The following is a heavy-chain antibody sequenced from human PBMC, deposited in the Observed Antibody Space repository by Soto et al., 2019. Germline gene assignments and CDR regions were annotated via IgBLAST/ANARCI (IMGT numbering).Heavy chain of an antibody. D-gene: IGHD3-10*01. CDR3: ARYGSGSYSHYYYYYGMDV. CDR2: IIPIFGTA. CDR1: GGTFSSYA. Sequence: GASVKVSCKDSGGTFSSYAISWVRQAPGQGLEWMGGIIPIFGTANYAQKFQGRVTITADESTSTAYMELSSLRSEDTAVYYCARYGSGSYSHYYYYYGMDVWGQGTTVTVSS. V-gene: IGHV1-69*13. J-gene: IGHJ6*02.